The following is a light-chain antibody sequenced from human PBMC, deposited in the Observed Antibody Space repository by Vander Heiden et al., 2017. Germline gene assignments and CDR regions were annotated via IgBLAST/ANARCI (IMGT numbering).Light chain of an antibody. CDR1: KLGNKY. Sequence: SNQLTQPPSVSVSRGQTATITCSGDKLGNKYISWYQQKPGQSLVSLIYLDTKRPSGIPDRFSGSNSGKTATLTIRGTEAMDESDYYCQAWDTSGVFGTGTTLTVL. CDR2: LDT. J-gene: IGLJ1*01. CDR3: QAWDTSGV. V-gene: IGLV3-1*01.